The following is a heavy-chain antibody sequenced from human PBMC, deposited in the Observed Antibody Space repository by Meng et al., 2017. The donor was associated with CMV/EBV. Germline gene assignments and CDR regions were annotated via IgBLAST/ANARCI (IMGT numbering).Heavy chain of an antibody. D-gene: IGHD1-1*01. CDR1: GGSLISSNW. CDR2: IYHSGRT. CDR3: LLQVQDYDY. Sequence: QVQPSWSGRGLARHSGALHLPGAVTGGSLISSNWWSWVRQPPGKGMEWIGEIYHSGRTNYNPSLMSRVTISVDKSKNQFSLKLSSVTAADTAVYYCLLQVQDYDYWGQGTLVTVSS. V-gene: IGHV4-4*02. J-gene: IGHJ4*02.